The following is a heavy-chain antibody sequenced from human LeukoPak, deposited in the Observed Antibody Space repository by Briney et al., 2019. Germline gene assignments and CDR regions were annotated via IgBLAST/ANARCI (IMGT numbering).Heavy chain of an antibody. V-gene: IGHV4-39*01. CDR2: IYYSGNN. CDR1: GGSISSSNYY. Sequence: SETLSLTCTVSGGSISSSNYYWTWIRQPPGKGLEWIGTIYYSGNNYHNPSLKSRVTISVDTSKNQFSLKLSSVTAADTAVYYCARQASSSWFARFDSWGQGTLVTVSS. D-gene: IGHD6-13*01. CDR3: ARQASSSWFARFDS. J-gene: IGHJ5*01.